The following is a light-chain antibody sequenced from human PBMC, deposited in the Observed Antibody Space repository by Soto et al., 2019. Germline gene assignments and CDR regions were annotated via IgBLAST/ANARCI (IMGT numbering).Light chain of an antibody. CDR2: AAS. V-gene: IGKV1-17*01. Sequence: DIQMTQSQSSRSPYVGDTVPIICGASQAMGKALGWYQQKPGEAPKRLIYAASSWQSGVPSRFSGSGSGTEFTLTISSLQPEDFATYYCLQHNSYPQTFGQGTKLEIK. CDR1: QAMGKA. CDR3: LQHNSYPQT. J-gene: IGKJ2*01.